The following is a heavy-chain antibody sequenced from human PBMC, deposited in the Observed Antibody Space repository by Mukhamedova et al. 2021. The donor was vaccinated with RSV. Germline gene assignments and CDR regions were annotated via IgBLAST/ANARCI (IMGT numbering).Heavy chain of an antibody. D-gene: IGHD1-26*01. Sequence: GQGLELVGVINPSAGAATHAPKFQGRVTMTRDTSTNTVYMELSSLAPEDTAFYYCARQSGSYYGLDVRGQGTTVTVSS. V-gene: IGHV1-46*01. CDR2: INPSAGAA. J-gene: IGHJ6*02. CDR3: ARQSGSYYGLDV.